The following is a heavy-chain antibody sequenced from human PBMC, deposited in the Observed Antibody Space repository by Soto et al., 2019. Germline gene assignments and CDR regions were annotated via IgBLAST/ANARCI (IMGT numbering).Heavy chain of an antibody. CDR2: IWYDGSNK. J-gene: IGHJ3*02. Sequence: PGGSLRLSCAASGFTFSSYGMHWVRQAPGKGLEWVAVIWYDGSNKYYADSVKGRFTISRDNSKNTLYLQMNSLRAEDTAVYYCARSQLDGGPDAFDIWGQGTMVTVSS. D-gene: IGHD6-6*01. V-gene: IGHV3-33*01. CDR1: GFTFSSYG. CDR3: ARSQLDGGPDAFDI.